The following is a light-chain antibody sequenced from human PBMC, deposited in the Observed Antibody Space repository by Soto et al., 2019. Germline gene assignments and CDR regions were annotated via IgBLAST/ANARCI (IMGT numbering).Light chain of an antibody. CDR2: GAS. V-gene: IGKV3-20*01. J-gene: IGKJ1*01. CDR1: QSVTSDY. Sequence: EIVLTQSPGTLSLSPGERATLSCRASQSVTSDYLAWYQQKPGQAPRLVIYGASSRATGIPDRFSGGGSGTDFTLTISKLEPEDFAVYYCQQYGSSSTFGQGTKVEVK. CDR3: QQYGSSST.